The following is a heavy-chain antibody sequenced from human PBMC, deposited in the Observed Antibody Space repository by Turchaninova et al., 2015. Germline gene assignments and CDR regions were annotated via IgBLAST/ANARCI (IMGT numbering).Heavy chain of an antibody. D-gene: IGHD2-15*01. Sequence: QITLKESGPTLVKPTQTLTLTCTFSGFSLSTSGAGVGWIRQPPGKALEWLALIYWDDDKRYSPSLKSRHTITKDTSKNQVGLTTTNMDPVDTATYYWAHWGDQGYYYYYMDVWGKGTTVTVSS. CDR2: IYWDDDK. V-gene: IGHV2-5*02. CDR1: GFSLSTSGAG. J-gene: IGHJ6*03. CDR3: AHWGDQGYYYYYMDV.